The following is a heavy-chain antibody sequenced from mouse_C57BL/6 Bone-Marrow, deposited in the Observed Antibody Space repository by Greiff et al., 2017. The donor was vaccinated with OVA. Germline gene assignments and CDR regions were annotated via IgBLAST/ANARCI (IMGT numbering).Heavy chain of an antibody. CDR2: IWTGGGT. V-gene: IGHV2-9-1*01. Sequence: VMLVESGPGLVAPSQSLSITCTVSGFSFTSYAISWVRQPPGKGLEWLGVIWTGGGTNYNSALKSRLSISKDNSKSQVFLKMNSLQTDDTARYYCARTPIYYDYDAMDYWGQGTSVTVSS. CDR3: ARTPIYYDYDAMDY. D-gene: IGHD2-1*01. CDR1: GFSFTSYA. J-gene: IGHJ4*01.